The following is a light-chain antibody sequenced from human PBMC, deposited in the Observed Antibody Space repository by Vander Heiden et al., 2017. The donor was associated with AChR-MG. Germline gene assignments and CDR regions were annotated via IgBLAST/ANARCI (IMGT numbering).Light chain of an antibody. Sequence: EIVLTQSPGPLSLSPGERGTLSCRASQSVSTSQLAWYQQKPGQAPRLLIYRASSRATGIPDSFSGSGSGTDFTRTISRLEPEDFAVYYCQHFDSTRWTFGQGTKVEIK. CDR3: QHFDSTRWT. V-gene: IGKV3-20*01. CDR2: RAS. CDR1: QSVSTSQ. J-gene: IGKJ1*01.